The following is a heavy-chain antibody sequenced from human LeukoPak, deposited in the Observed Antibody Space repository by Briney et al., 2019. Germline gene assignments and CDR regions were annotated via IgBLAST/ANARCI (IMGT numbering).Heavy chain of an antibody. CDR2: IIPIFGIA. J-gene: IGHJ6*02. D-gene: IGHD3-10*01. CDR1: GGTFSSYA. V-gene: IGHV1-69*04. CDR3: ARRGVQHATYYYYYGMDV. Sequence: SVKVSCKASGGTFSSYAISWVRQAPGQGLEWMGRIIPIFGIANYAQKFQGRVTITADKSTSTAYMELSSLRSEDTAVYYCARRGVQHATYYYYYGMDVWGQGTTVTVSS.